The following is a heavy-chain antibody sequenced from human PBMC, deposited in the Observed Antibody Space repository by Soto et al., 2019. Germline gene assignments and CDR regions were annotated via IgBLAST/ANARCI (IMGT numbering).Heavy chain of an antibody. CDR2: IYYSGST. V-gene: IGHV4-59*01. CDR3: ARAAARVVAAPTRYYYDGMDV. J-gene: IGHJ6*02. Sequence: QVQLQESGPGLVKPSETLSLTCTVSGGSISSYYWSWIRQPPGKGLEWIGYIYYSGSTNYNPSLKSRVTISVDTSKNQFSLKLSSVTAADTAVYYCARAAARVVAAPTRYYYDGMDVWGQGTTVTVSS. CDR1: GGSISSYY. D-gene: IGHD2-15*01.